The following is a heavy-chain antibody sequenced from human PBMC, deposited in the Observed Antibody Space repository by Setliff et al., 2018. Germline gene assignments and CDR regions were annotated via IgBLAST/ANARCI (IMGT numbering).Heavy chain of an antibody. CDR2: INHSGST. V-gene: IGHV4-34*01. CDR3: ARGRRTTVTH. Sequence: PSETLSLICSVSGGSIDSHYWSWIRQPPGKGLEWIGEINHSGSTNYNPSLKSRVTISVDTSKNQFSLKLTSVTAADTAVYYCARGRRTTVTHWGQGTLVTVSS. CDR1: GGSIDSHY. J-gene: IGHJ4*02. D-gene: IGHD4-17*01.